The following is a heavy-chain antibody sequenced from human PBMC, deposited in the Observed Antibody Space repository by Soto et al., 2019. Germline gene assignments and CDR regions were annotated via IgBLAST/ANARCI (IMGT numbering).Heavy chain of an antibody. V-gene: IGHV3-74*01. CDR3: VEEGGAGTGY. D-gene: IGHD3-16*01. CDR1: GFDFNIYW. Sequence: VQLVESGGGLVQPGGSLRLSCATSGFDFNIYWMHWARQVPGKGLVWLSRINQDGTSAGYADSVRGRFTISRDNAKKTGYLQMNRLRVEGTAVYYWVEEGGAGTGYWGQGTLVTVSS. CDR2: INQDGTSA. J-gene: IGHJ4*02.